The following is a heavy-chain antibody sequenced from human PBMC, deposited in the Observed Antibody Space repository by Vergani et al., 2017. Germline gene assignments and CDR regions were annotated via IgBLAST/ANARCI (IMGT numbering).Heavy chain of an antibody. Sequence: QVQLVQSGAEVKKPGASVKVSCKASGYTFTGYYMHWVRQAPGQGLEWMGRIIPILGIANSAQKFQGRVTMTTDTSTSTAYMELRSLRSDDTAVYYCARDQGLYDFWSGYYTPNFDYWGQGTLVTVSS. CDR3: ARDQGLYDFWSGYYTPNFDY. CDR2: IIPILGIA. J-gene: IGHJ4*02. CDR1: GYTFTGYY. D-gene: IGHD3-3*01. V-gene: IGHV1-2*06.